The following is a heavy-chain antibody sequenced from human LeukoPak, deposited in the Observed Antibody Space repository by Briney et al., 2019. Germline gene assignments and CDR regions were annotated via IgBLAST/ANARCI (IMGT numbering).Heavy chain of an antibody. D-gene: IGHD1-26*01. J-gene: IGHJ4*02. CDR2: IYYSGST. V-gene: IGHV4-39*01. CDR3: ARHFGSYSDY. CDR1: GGSISSSSYY. Sequence: SETLSLTCTVSGGSISSSSYYWGWIRQPPGKGLEWIGSIYYSGSTYYNPSLKSRVPISVDTSKTQFSLKLSSVTAADTAVYYCARHFGSYSDYWGQGTLVTVSS.